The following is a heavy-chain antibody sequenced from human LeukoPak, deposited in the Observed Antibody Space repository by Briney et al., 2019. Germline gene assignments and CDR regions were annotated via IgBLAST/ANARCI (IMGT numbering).Heavy chain of an antibody. J-gene: IGHJ1*01. CDR3: AREDLYTYPLDF. CDR1: GYTFTDYY. V-gene: IGHV1-2*02. D-gene: IGHD5-24*01. Sequence: ASVKVSCRASGYTFTDYYLHWVRQAPGQGLEWVGWINPNIGDTNFAQKFQGRVTMTRDTSINTAYMELNRLTTDDTAVYYCAREDLYTYPLDFWGQGTLVTVSS. CDR2: INPNIGDT.